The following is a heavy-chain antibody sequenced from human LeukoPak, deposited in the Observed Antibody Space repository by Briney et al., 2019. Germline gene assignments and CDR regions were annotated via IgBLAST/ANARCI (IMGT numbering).Heavy chain of an antibody. CDR3: ARNLQQLEEGALDI. V-gene: IGHV2-70*11. J-gene: IGHJ3*02. CDR1: GFSLSTSGMC. Sequence: SGPTLVNPTQTLTLTCTFSGFSLSTSGMCVSWIRQPPGKALEWLARIDWDDDKYYSTSLKTRLTISKDTSKNQVVLTMTNMDPVDTATYYCARNLQQLEEGALDIWGQGTMVTVSS. D-gene: IGHD6-13*01. CDR2: IDWDDDK.